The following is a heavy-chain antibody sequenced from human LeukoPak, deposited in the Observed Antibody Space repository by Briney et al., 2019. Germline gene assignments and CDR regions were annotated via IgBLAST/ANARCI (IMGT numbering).Heavy chain of an antibody. V-gene: IGHV3-30*02. CDR3: AKGPGTYDFWSGHDY. Sequence: PGGSLRLSCAASGFTFSSYGMHWVRQAPGKGLEWVAFTRYDGSNKYYADSVKGRFTISRDNSKNTLYLQMNSLRAEDTAVYYCAKGPGTYDFWSGHDYWGQGTLVTVSS. CDR2: TRYDGSNK. D-gene: IGHD3-3*01. CDR1: GFTFSSYG. J-gene: IGHJ4*02.